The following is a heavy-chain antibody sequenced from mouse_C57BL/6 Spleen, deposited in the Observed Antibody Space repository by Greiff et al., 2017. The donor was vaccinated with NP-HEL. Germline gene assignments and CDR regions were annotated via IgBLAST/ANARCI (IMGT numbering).Heavy chain of an antibody. CDR2: ISYSGST. V-gene: IGHV3-1*01. Sequence: EVQLQQSGPGMVKPSQSLSLTCTVTGYSITSGYDWHWIRHFPGNKLEWMGYISYSGSTNYNPSLKSRISITHDTSKNHFFLKSNSVTTEDTATYYCASTIVATRYWYFDVWGTGTTVTVSS. CDR3: ASTIVATRYWYFDV. CDR1: GYSITSGYD. D-gene: IGHD1-1*01. J-gene: IGHJ1*03.